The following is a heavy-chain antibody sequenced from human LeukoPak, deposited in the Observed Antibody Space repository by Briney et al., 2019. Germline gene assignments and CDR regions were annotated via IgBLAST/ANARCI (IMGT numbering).Heavy chain of an antibody. Sequence: PGGSLRLSCAASGFSLSFYWMCWVRQAPGKGLEWVANIKQDGRDKIYADSVKGRFTISRDNSKNSLYLQMNSLRAEDTAVDFYARHSNKDDYDSSGHYRNFDYWGQGTLVSVS. D-gene: IGHD3-22*01. V-gene: IGHV3-7*01. CDR3: ARHSNKDDYDSSGHYRNFDY. J-gene: IGHJ4*02. CDR1: GFSLSFYW. CDR2: IKQDGRDK.